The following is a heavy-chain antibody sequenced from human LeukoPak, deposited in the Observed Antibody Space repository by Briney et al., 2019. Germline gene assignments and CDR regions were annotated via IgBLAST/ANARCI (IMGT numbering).Heavy chain of an antibody. D-gene: IGHD2-15*01. CDR3: ASEYCSGGSCYYADY. J-gene: IGHJ4*02. Sequence: SVKVSCKASGGTFSSYAISWVRQAPGQGLEWMGRIIPILGIANYAQKFQGRVTITADKSTSTAYMELSSLRSEDTAVYYCASEYCSGGSCYYADYWGQGTLVTVPS. CDR1: GGTFSSYA. CDR2: IIPILGIA. V-gene: IGHV1-69*04.